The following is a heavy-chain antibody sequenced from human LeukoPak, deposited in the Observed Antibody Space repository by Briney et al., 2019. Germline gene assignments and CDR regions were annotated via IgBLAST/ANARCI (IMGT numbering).Heavy chain of an antibody. J-gene: IGHJ4*02. D-gene: IGHD2-2*01. CDR2: IRYDGSNK. CDR1: GFTFSSYG. V-gene: IGHV3-30*02. CDR3: AKDPPYCRSTSCPDWGYYFDY. Sequence: PGGSLRLSCAASGFTFSSYGMHWVRQAPGKGLEWVAFIRYDGSNKYYADSVKGRFTISRDNSKNTLYLQMNSLRAEDTAVYYCAKDPPYCRSTSCPDWGYYFDYWGQGTLVTVSS.